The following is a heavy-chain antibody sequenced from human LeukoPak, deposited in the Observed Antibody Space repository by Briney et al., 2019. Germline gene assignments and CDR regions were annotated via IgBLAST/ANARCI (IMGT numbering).Heavy chain of an antibody. CDR3: ASLGTLRS. V-gene: IGHV4-39*01. CDR2: ISYSGTN. J-gene: IGHJ5*02. Sequence: PSETLSLTCTVSGGSVSSSSYYWGWVRQSPGKGLEWVGSISYSGTNYNNPSLKSRVSIFIDTSKNQFSVKLTSVTAADTAMYYCASLGTLRSWGQGTLVTVSS. D-gene: IGHD7-27*01. CDR1: GGSVSSSSYY.